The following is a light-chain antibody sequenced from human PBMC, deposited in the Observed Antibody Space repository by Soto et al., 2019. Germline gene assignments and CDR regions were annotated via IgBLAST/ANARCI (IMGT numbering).Light chain of an antibody. V-gene: IGKV3-15*01. Sequence: EIVMTQSPATLSVSPGERATLSCRASQSVNINLAWYQQRPGQVPRLLISGTSTRATGIPDRFTGSGSGTDFTLTISRLQPEDFAVYYCQHYGSSPRTFGQGTRV. J-gene: IGKJ1*01. CDR2: GTS. CDR1: QSVNIN. CDR3: QHYGSSPRT.